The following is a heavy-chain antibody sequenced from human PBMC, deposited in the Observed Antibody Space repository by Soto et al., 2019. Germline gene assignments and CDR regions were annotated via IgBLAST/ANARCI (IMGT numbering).Heavy chain of an antibody. CDR1: GGSISSGGYY. Sequence: QVQLQESGPGLVKPSQTLSLTCTVSGGSISSGGYYWSWIRQHPGKGLEWIGYIYYSGSTYYNPSLKSRFTISVDPSKNQFSLKLSSVTAADTAVYYCARGASMVRGVIVDYWGQGTLVTVSS. V-gene: IGHV4-31*03. CDR3: ARGASMVRGVIVDY. D-gene: IGHD3-10*01. J-gene: IGHJ4*02. CDR2: IYYSGST.